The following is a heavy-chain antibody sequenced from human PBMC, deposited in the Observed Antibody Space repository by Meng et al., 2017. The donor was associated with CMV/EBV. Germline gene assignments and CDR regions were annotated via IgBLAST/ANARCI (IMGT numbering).Heavy chain of an antibody. CDR1: GGSISSGDYF. V-gene: IGHV4-30-4*08. CDR3: ARTGEYPTFDY. J-gene: IGHJ4*02. CDR2: IYYSGST. D-gene: IGHD2/OR15-2a*01. Sequence: REYSGPGRVKPSQSMSLTCTVSGGSISSGDYFWSWNRQPPGKGLEWLGYIYYSGSTYYNPSLKSRVTISVDTSKNQFSLKLSSVTAADTAVYYCARTGEYPTFDYWGQGTLVTVSS.